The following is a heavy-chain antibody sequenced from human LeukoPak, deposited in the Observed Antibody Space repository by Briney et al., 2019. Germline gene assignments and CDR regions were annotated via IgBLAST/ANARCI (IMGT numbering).Heavy chain of an antibody. V-gene: IGHV4-4*02. D-gene: IGHD3-3*01. Sequence: NTSGTLSLTCGVSGGSVINTNWWTWVRQPPGKGLEWIGEVHLDGRTNYNPSLESRLTMSVDVSDNQVSLKLTSVTAADTAVYYCAREGGFYRPLDYSGQGTLVTASS. CDR2: VHLDGRT. CDR3: AREGGFYRPLDY. CDR1: GGSVINTNW. J-gene: IGHJ4*02.